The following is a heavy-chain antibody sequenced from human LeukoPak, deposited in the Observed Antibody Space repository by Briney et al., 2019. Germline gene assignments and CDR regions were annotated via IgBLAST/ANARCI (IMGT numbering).Heavy chain of an antibody. CDR3: AKLPVVIPAAGALFDY. V-gene: IGHV4-4*07. CDR1: GGSIGPYY. J-gene: IGHJ4*02. D-gene: IGHD6-13*01. CDR2: IYTTGTA. Sequence: SETLSLTCIISGGSIGPYYWSWIRQAAGKGPEWIGRIYTTGTADYNPSLKGRVFLSVDTSKNQFSLKVTSVTAADTAVYFCAKLPVVIPAAGALFDYWGQGTLVTVSS.